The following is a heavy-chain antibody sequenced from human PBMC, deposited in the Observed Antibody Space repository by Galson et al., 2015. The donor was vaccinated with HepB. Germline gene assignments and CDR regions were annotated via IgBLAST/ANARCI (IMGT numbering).Heavy chain of an antibody. D-gene: IGHD4/OR15-4a*01. CDR1: GDSIGSGDFS. V-gene: IGHV4-30-2*02. Sequence: TLSLTCGVSGDSIGSGDFSWCWIRQPPGKALEWIGYVYRSGSTSYSPSLKSRVTISVDTSKNQFSLKLSSVTAADTAVYYCARLTESGTYFDYWGQGTLVTVSS. J-gene: IGHJ4*02. CDR2: VYRSGST. CDR3: ARLTESGTYFDY.